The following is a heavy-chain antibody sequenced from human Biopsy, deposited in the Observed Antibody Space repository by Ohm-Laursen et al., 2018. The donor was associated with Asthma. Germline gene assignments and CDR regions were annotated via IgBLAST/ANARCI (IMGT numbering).Heavy chain of an antibody. V-gene: IGHV3-48*02. CDR3: ARFKRGYSYGYAGVFDY. CDR2: ISSSSSTI. Sequence: LKLSCAASGFTFSSYSMHWVRQAPGKGLEWVSYISSSSSTIYYADSVKGRFTISRDNAKNSLYLQMNSLRDEDTAVYYCARFKRGYSYGYAGVFDYWGQGTLVTVSS. D-gene: IGHD5-18*01. J-gene: IGHJ4*02. CDR1: GFTFSSYS.